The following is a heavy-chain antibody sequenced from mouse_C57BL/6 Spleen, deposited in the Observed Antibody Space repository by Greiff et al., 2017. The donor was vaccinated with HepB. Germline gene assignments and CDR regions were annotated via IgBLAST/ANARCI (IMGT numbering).Heavy chain of an antibody. CDR1: GFTFSSYT. CDR3: ARLIYYYGSSPY. J-gene: IGHJ3*01. D-gene: IGHD1-1*01. V-gene: IGHV5-9*01. Sequence: EVHLVESGGGLVKPGGSLKLSCAASGFTFSSYTMSWVRQTPEKRLEWVATISGGGGNTYYPDSVKGRFTISRDNAKNTLYLQMSSLRSEDTALYYCARLIYYYGSSPYWGQGTLVTVSA. CDR2: ISGGGGNT.